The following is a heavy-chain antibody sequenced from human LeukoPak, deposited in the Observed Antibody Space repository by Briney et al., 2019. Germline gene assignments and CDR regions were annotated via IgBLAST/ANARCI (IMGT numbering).Heavy chain of an antibody. CDR3: ARSGYYYDSSGYYSDY. CDR1: GFTFSSYW. Sequence: GGSLTLSCAVSGFTFSSYWMSWVRQAPGKGLEWVANIKQDGSEKYYVDSVKGRFTISRDNAKNSLYLQMNSLRAEDTAVYYCARSGYYYDSSGYYSDYWGLGTLVTVSS. J-gene: IGHJ4*02. D-gene: IGHD3-22*01. CDR2: IKQDGSEK. V-gene: IGHV3-7*01.